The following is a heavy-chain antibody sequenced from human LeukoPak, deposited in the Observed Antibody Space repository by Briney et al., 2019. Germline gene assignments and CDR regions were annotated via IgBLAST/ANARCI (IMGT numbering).Heavy chain of an antibody. J-gene: IGHJ6*03. CDR1: GYGFNSYG. CDR3: ARVHGDYPAGMDV. CDR2: TSAYNGIT. V-gene: IGHV1-18*01. D-gene: IGHD4-17*01. Sequence: GASVKVSCKTSGYGFNSYGISWARQAPGQGREWLGWTSAYNGITTYAQSLQGRVTITTDTFTTTVFMELRSLTSDDTAVYFCARVHGDYPAGMDVWGKGTTVIVS.